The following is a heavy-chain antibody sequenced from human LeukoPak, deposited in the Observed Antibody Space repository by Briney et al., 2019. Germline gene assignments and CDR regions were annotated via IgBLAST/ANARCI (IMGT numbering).Heavy chain of an antibody. D-gene: IGHD2-2*02. CDR1: GYTFTSYD. J-gene: IGHJ5*01. CDR3: TTDVGYCIALSCYNFDS. V-gene: IGHV1-8*01. Sequence: ASVKVSCKASGYTFTSYDINWVRQATGQGLEWMGWMNPNSGNTGYAQKFQGRVTMTRNTSISTAYMELSSLRSDDTAVYYCTTDVGYCIALSCYNFDSWGQGTLVTVSS. CDR2: MNPNSGNT.